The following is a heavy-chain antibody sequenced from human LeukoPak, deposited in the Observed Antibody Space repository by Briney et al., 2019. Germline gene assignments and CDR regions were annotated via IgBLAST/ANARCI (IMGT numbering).Heavy chain of an antibody. CDR2: IYYSGST. Sequence: PSETLSLTCTVSGGSISSYYWSWIRQPPGKGLEWIGYIYYSGSTNYNSSLKSRVTISVDTSKNQFSLKLSSVTAADTAVYYCAREALHDYSNNRLDYWGQGTLVTVSS. D-gene: IGHD4-11*01. J-gene: IGHJ4*02. CDR3: AREALHDYSNNRLDY. V-gene: IGHV4-59*01. CDR1: GGSISSYY.